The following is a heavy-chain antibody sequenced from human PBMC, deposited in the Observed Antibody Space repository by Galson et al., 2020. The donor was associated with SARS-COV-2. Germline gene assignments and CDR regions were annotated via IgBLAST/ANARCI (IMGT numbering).Heavy chain of an antibody. CDR1: GLTFSSYG. Sequence: GGSLRLSCAASGLTFSSYGLPWVSQAPGKGLEWVAVIWYDGSNKYYADSVKGRFTISRDNSKNTLYLQMNSLRAEDTAVYYCARDQYAGYSYGYYWFDPWGQGTLVTVSS. CDR2: IWYDGSNK. J-gene: IGHJ5*02. V-gene: IGHV3-33*01. D-gene: IGHD5-18*01. CDR3: ARDQYAGYSYGYYWFDP.